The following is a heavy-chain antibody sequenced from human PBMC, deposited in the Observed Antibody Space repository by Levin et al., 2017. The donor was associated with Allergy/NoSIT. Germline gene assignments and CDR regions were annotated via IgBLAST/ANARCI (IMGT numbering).Heavy chain of an antibody. CDR2: ISGNGAST. D-gene: IGHD6-19*01. V-gene: IGHV3-23*01. CDR1: GFTLTTFS. J-gene: IGHJ4*02. CDR3: AKDGWGHLYFDS. Sequence: PGGSLRLSCVASGFTLTTFSMSWVRQAPGKGLEWVASISGNGASTYYADSVKGRFTISRNNSKSTLFLQITSLRADDTAVYYCAKDGWGHLYFDSWGQGSLVTVSS.